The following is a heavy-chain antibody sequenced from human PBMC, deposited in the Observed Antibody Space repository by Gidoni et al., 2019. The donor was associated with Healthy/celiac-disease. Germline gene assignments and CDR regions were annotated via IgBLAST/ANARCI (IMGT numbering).Heavy chain of an antibody. D-gene: IGHD3-10*01. CDR1: GFTSSNAW. CDR2: IKSNTDGGTT. V-gene: IGHV3-15*01. J-gene: IGHJ6*02. Sequence: VESGGGLVKPGGSLRRSGAASGFTSSNAWMSGVRQAPGKGLECVCRIKSNTDGGTTDYAAPVKGRFTISRDDSKNTLYLQMNILKTEDTAVYYCTTEAPITMVQGLDVWGQGTTVTVSS. CDR3: TTEAPITMVQGLDV.